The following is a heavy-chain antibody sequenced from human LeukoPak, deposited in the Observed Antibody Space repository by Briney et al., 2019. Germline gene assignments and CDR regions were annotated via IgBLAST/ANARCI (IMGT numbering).Heavy chain of an antibody. Sequence: ASVKVSCKASGYTFTGCYMHWVRQAPGQGLEWMGWINPNSGGTNYAQKFQGRVTMTRDTSVSTAYMELSRLRSDDTAVYYCARVGQGYSSGWYQITPDFDYWGQGTLVTVSS. V-gene: IGHV1-2*02. CDR3: ARVGQGYSSGWYQITPDFDY. D-gene: IGHD6-19*01. J-gene: IGHJ4*02. CDR2: INPNSGGT. CDR1: GYTFTGCY.